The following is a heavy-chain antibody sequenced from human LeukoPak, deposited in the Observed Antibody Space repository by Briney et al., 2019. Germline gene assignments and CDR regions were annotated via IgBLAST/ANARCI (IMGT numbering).Heavy chain of an antibody. CDR3: ARGYYDYVWGSYRPEDY. V-gene: IGHV3-7*01. D-gene: IGHD3-16*02. J-gene: IGHJ4*02. CDR2: INQDGSEK. Sequence: GGSLRLSCAASGFTFSSYWMSWVRRAPGKGLEWVANINQDGSEKYYVDSVKGRFTISRDNAKNSLYLQMNSLRAEDTAVYYCARGYYDYVWGSYRPEDYWGQGTLVTVSS. CDR1: GFTFSSYW.